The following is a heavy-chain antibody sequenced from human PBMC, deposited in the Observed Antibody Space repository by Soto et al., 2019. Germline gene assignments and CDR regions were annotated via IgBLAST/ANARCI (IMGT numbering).Heavy chain of an antibody. D-gene: IGHD2-21*01. CDR1: GFSLSTDGMC. CDR3: ARVWWFGEKEYFQN. J-gene: IGHJ1*01. CDR2: IDWNDDK. V-gene: IGHV2-70*11. Sequence: SGPTLVNPTQTLTLTCTISGFSLSTDGMCVSWIRQPPGKALEWLARIDWNDDKYYSTSLKTRLTISKDTSKNQAVLTMTKLDPVDTATYYCARVWWFGEKEYFQNWGQGTLVTVSS.